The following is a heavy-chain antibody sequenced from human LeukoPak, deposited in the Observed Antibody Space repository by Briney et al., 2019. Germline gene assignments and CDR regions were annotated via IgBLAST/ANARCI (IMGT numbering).Heavy chain of an antibody. CDR3: ARHRQGGIYSSSWYGFDY. CDR2: IYHRGNT. CDR1: GGSISSSNW. J-gene: IGHJ4*02. Sequence: SGTLSLTCAVSGGSISSSNWWNWVRQTPGKGLEWIGEIYHRGNTHYNPSLKSRVTMSVDTSTNQFSLRVNSVTAADTAVYYCARHRQGGIYSSSWYGFDYWGQGTLVTVSS. V-gene: IGHV4-4*02. D-gene: IGHD6-13*01.